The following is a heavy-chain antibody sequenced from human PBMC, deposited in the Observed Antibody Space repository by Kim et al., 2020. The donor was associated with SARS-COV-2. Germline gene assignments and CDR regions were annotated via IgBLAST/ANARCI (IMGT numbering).Heavy chain of an antibody. D-gene: IGHD3-22*01. Sequence: QKLPGKVTMTADESTSTAYMELSSLRSEDTAVYYCARGRGVAVITPCFDYWGQGTLVTVSS. V-gene: IGHV1-69*01. J-gene: IGHJ4*02. CDR3: ARGRGVAVITPCFDY.